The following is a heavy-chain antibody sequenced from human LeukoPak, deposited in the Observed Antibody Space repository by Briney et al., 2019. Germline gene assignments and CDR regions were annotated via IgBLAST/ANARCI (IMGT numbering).Heavy chain of an antibody. J-gene: IGHJ6*03. V-gene: IGHV1-2*02. CDR2: INPNSGGT. Sequence: ASVKVSCKASGYTFTGYYMHWVRQAPGQGLERMGWINPNSGGTNYAQKFQGRVTMTADTSTSTAYMELRSLRSDDTAVYYCARGRYSSSWYIYYYMDVWGKGTTVTISS. D-gene: IGHD6-13*01. CDR1: GYTFTGYY. CDR3: ARGRYSSSWYIYYYMDV.